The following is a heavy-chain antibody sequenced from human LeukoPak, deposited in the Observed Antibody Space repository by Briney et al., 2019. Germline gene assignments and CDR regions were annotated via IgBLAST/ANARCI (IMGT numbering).Heavy chain of an antibody. J-gene: IGHJ3*02. CDR3: ARAFIPFDI. Sequence: SETLSLTCTVSGGSISSGSYYWSWIRQPPGKGLEWIGYVSHTGSTYYNPSLKSRVTMSADRPKNQFSLKLTSVTAADTAMYYCARAFIPFDIWGHGTAVTVSS. CDR2: VSHTGST. V-gene: IGHV4-30-2*01. CDR1: GGSISSGSYY.